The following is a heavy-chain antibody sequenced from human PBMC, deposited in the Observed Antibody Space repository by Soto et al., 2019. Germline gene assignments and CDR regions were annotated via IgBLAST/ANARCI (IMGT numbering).Heavy chain of an antibody. V-gene: IGHV3-33*06. D-gene: IGHD6-6*01. Sequence: GGSLRLSCAASGFTFSSYCMHWVRQAPGKGLEWVAVIWYDGSNKYYADSVKGRFTISRDNSKNTLYLQMNSLRAEDTAVYYCAKRSSSSTFDYWGQGTLVTVSS. CDR3: AKRSSSSTFDY. CDR1: GFTFSSYC. J-gene: IGHJ4*02. CDR2: IWYDGSNK.